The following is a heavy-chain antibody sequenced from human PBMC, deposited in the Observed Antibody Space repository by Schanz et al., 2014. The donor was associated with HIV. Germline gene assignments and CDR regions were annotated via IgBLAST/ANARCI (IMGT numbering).Heavy chain of an antibody. CDR1: GGSISRGGHF. J-gene: IGHJ4*02. CDR3: ASLSSHYFDH. Sequence: QVQLQESGPGLVKPSQTLSLTCTVSGGSISRGGHFWSWIRQHPGKGLEWIGNIDHSGSTYYNPSLKSRVTIPVDMSKTQFSLKMTSVTAADTAVYYCASLSSHYFDHWGQGTLVTVSS. V-gene: IGHV4-31*03. CDR2: IDHSGST.